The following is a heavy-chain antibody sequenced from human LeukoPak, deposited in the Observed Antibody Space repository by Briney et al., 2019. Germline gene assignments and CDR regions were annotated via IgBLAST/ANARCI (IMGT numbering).Heavy chain of an antibody. CDR2: ISYDGSNK. D-gene: IGHD2-21*02. V-gene: IGHV3-30*18. CDR1: GFTFSSYG. J-gene: IGHJ6*02. Sequence: PGGSLRLSCAASGFTFSSYGMHWVRQAPGKGLEWVAVISYDGSNKYYADSVKGRFTISRDNSKNTLYLQMNSLRAEDTAVYYCAKEMTRDYYYGMDVWGQGTTVTVSS. CDR3: AKEMTRDYYYGMDV.